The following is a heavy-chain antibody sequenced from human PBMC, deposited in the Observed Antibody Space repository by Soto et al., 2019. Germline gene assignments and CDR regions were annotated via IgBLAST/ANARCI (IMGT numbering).Heavy chain of an antibody. CDR2: IGLGSSTK. J-gene: IGHJ4*02. D-gene: IGHD3-22*01. Sequence: PGGSLRLSCAASGFTFRNYGMNWVRQAPGKGLEWVSYIGLGSSTKYYADSVEGRFTISRDNAKNSLYLQMNSLRAEDTAVYYFARPTYYYDSSGPPAYWGQGTLVTVSS. CDR1: GFTFRNYG. CDR3: ARPTYYYDSSGPPAY. V-gene: IGHV3-48*01.